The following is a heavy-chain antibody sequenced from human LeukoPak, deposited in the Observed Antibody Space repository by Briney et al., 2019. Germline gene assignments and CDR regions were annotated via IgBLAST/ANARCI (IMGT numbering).Heavy chain of an antibody. CDR1: GYSFTSYW. Sequence: GESLKISCKGSGYSFTSYWISWVRQMPGKGLEWMGRIDPSDSYTNYSPSFQGHVTISADKSISTAYLQWSSLKASDTAMYYCARRLASVVTFDYWGQGTLVTVSS. J-gene: IGHJ4*02. D-gene: IGHD2-21*02. CDR2: IDPSDSYT. V-gene: IGHV5-10-1*01. CDR3: ARRLASVVTFDY.